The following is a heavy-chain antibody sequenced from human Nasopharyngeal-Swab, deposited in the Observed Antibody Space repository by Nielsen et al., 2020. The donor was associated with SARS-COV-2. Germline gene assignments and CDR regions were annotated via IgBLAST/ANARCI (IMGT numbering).Heavy chain of an antibody. CDR2: ISSSSSYI. CDR1: GFTFSSYS. J-gene: IGHJ4*02. D-gene: IGHD2-15*01. Sequence: GRSLRLSCAASGFTFSSYSMNWVRQAPGKGLEWVSSISSSSSYIYYADSVKGRFTISRDNAKNPLYLQMNSLRAEDTAVYYCAREGWYCSGGSCFLHYFDYWGQGTLVTVSS. CDR3: AREGWYCSGGSCFLHYFDY. V-gene: IGHV3-21*01.